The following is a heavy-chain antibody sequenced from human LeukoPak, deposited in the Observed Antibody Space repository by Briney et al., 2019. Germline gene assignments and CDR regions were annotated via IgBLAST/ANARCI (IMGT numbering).Heavy chain of an antibody. CDR2: IIPIFGTA. CDR3: AREPAYGDYVDGWVDT. D-gene: IGHD4-17*01. CDR1: GGTFSSYA. V-gene: IGHV1-69*13. Sequence: ASVKVSCKASGGTFSSYAISWVRQAPGQGLEWMGGIIPIFGTANYAQKFQGRVTITADESTSTAYMELSSLRSEDTALYNCAREPAYGDYVDGWVDTWGQGTLVTVSS. J-gene: IGHJ5*02.